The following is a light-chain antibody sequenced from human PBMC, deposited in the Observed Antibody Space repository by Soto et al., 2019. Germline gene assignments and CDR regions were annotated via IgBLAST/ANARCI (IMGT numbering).Light chain of an antibody. CDR3: NSYTSKSTGV. CDR1: SSDVGGYNY. CDR2: EVS. J-gene: IGLJ1*01. V-gene: IGLV2-14*01. Sequence: QSALTQPASVSGSPGQSSTIYCTGTSSDVGGYNYVSWYQQHPGKAPKLIIYEVSNRPSGVSNRFSGSKSGNTASLTISGLQAEDEADYYCNSYTSKSTGVFGTGTKLTVL.